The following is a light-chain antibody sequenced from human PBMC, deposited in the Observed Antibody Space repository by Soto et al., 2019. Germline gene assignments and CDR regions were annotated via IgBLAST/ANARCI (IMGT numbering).Light chain of an antibody. CDR2: QVS. J-gene: IGLJ2*01. V-gene: IGLV2-8*01. Sequence: QSALTQPPSASGSLGQSVTISCTGTSVDVGAHDYVSWYQQHPGKAPKLMIYQVSQRPSGVPDRFSGFKSGNTASLTVSGLQAEDEADYYCCSYTGGNSVVFGGGTKLTVL. CDR1: SVDVGAHDY. CDR3: CSYTGGNSVV.